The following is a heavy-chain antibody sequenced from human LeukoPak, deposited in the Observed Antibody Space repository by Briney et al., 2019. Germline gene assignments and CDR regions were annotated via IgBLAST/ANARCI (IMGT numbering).Heavy chain of an antibody. V-gene: IGHV4-59*01. CDR2: IYYSGST. D-gene: IGHD3-22*01. CDR1: GDSISSYY. CDR3: ARGWGYYYDSSGYYYHPLDY. J-gene: IGHJ4*02. Sequence: SETLSLTCTVSGDSISSYYWSWIRQPPGKGLEWIGYIYYSGSTNYDPSLKSRVTISVDTSKNQFSLKLSSVTAADTAVYYCARGWGYYYDSSGYYYHPLDYWGQGTLVTVSS.